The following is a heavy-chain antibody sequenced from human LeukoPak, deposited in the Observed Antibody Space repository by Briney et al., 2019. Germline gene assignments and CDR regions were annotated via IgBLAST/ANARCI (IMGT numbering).Heavy chain of an antibody. CDR2: IYNSGST. Sequence: SQTLSLTCTVSGGSISSGDDYWSWTRQPPGKGLEWIGYIYNSGSTYYNPSLKSRLTISVDTSKNQFSLRLGSVTAADTAVYYCARHREKSSYYGVDWFDPWGQGTLVTVSS. CDR3: ARHREKSSYYGVDWFDP. J-gene: IGHJ5*02. CDR1: GGSISSGDDY. D-gene: IGHD2-2*01. V-gene: IGHV4-30-4*08.